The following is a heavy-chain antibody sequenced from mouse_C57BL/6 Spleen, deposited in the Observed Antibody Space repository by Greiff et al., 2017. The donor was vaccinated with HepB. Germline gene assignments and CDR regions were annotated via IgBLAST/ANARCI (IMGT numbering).Heavy chain of an antibody. CDR2: ILPGSGST. CDR3: ARDLGITTVVAPAFDV. D-gene: IGHD1-1*01. CDR1: GYTFTGYW. Sequence: QVQLQQSGAELMKPGASVKLSCKATGYTFTGYWIEWVKQRPGHGLEWIGEILPGSGSTNYNEKFKGKATFTADTSSNTAYMQLSSLTTEDSAIYYCARDLGITTVVAPAFDVWGTGTTVTVSS. V-gene: IGHV1-9*01. J-gene: IGHJ1*03.